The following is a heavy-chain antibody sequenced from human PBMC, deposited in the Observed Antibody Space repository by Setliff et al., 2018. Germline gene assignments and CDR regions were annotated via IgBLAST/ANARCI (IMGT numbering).Heavy chain of an antibody. CDR1: GFTFSSYE. D-gene: IGHD3-16*01. V-gene: IGHV3-48*03. Sequence: GGSLRLSCAASGFTFSSYEMNWVRQAPGKGLEWVSYISSSGSTIYYADSVKGRFTISRDNAKNSLYLQMNSLRAEDTAVYYCASLDYVWGSYRTDAFDIWGQGTMVTVSS. CDR3: ASLDYVWGSYRTDAFDI. J-gene: IGHJ3*02. CDR2: ISSSGSTI.